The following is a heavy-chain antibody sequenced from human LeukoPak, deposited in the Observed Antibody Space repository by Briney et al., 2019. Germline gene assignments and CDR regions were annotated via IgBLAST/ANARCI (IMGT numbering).Heavy chain of an antibody. V-gene: IGHV1-3*01. D-gene: IGHD3-16*02. CDR1: GYTLTSYA. CDR3: ARLPGGLGRYYFEY. J-gene: IGHJ4*02. Sequence: ASVKVSCKASGYTLTSYAIHWVRQAPGQRLEWMGWINPANGITKYSQKFQGRVTITSDTSASTAHMELSGLRSEDAAVYYCARLPGGLGRYYFEYWGQGTLVAVSS. CDR2: INPANGIT.